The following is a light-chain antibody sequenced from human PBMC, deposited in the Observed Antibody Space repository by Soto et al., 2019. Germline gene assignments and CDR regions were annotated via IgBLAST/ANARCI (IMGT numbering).Light chain of an antibody. CDR1: SSDVGGYNY. V-gene: IGLV2-8*01. CDR2: EVI. Sequence: QSALTQPPSASGSPGQSVTISCTGTSSDVGGYNYVSWYQQHPGKAPKPMIYEVIKRPSGVPDRFSGSKSGNTASLTVSGLQAEDEADYYCSSYAGSNNYVFGTGTKLTVL. J-gene: IGLJ1*01. CDR3: SSYAGSNNYV.